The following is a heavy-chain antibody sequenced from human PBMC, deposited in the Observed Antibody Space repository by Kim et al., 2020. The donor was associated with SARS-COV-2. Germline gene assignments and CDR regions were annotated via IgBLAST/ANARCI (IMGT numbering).Heavy chain of an antibody. V-gene: IGHV5-51*01. Sequence: PSSHGQVTISADKSISTAYLQWSSLKASDTAMYYCARHRRKAAMGAFDIWGQGTMVTVSS. J-gene: IGHJ3*02. CDR3: ARHRRKAAMGAFDI. D-gene: IGHD2-2*01.